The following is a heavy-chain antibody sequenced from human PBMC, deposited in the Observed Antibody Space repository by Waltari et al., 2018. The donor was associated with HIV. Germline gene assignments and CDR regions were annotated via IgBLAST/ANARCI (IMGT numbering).Heavy chain of an antibody. V-gene: IGHV1-69*01. CDR1: GGTFSSYA. J-gene: IGHJ4*02. D-gene: IGHD3-22*01. Sequence: QVQLVQSGAEVKKPGSSVKVSCKASGGTFSSYAISWVRQAPGQGLAWRGGIITIFVTANDAQKFEGRVTITADESTSTAYMELSSLRSEDTAVYYCARALQEGSGYYLSDYWGQGTLVTVSS. CDR3: ARALQEGSGYYLSDY. CDR2: IITIFVTA.